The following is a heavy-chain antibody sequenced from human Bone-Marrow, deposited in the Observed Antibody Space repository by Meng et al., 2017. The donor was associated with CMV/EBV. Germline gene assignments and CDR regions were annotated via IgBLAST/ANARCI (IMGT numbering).Heavy chain of an antibody. Sequence: SLKISCAASGFTFDDYAMHWVRQAPGKGLEWVSGITWNSGSIGYADSVKGRFTISRDNAKNSLYLQMNSLRAEDTALYYCAKDMFPTTVISKHENWGQGALVTVSS. J-gene: IGHJ4*02. D-gene: IGHD4-23*01. CDR2: ITWNSGSI. CDR1: GFTFDDYA. CDR3: AKDMFPTTVISKHEN. V-gene: IGHV3-9*01.